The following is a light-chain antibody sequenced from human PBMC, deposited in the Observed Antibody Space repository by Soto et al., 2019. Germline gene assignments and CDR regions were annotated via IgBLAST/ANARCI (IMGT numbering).Light chain of an antibody. Sequence: DIVMTHSPDSLAVSLGERATINCKSSQSVLYSSNNKNYLGWYQQKPRQPPKLLIYWASTRQSGVPDRFSGSGSRTKFTLTIGSLQAEDVAVYYCQQCYNMVTFGPRTKVDIK. CDR1: QSVLYSSNNKNY. V-gene: IGKV4-1*01. CDR3: QQCYNMVT. CDR2: WAS. J-gene: IGKJ3*01.